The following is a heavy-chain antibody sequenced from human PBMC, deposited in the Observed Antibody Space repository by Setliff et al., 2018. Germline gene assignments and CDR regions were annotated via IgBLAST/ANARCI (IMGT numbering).Heavy chain of an antibody. CDR1: GGSFSSFY. D-gene: IGHD7-27*01. V-gene: IGHV4-34*01. CDR3: AKFGPLDLTGDWAFDN. Sequence: SETLSLTCAVYGGSFSSFYWCWIRQPPGKGLEWIGEINHSGTTNYNPSLKSRVTISVDTSKKQFSLKLSSVTAADTAVYYCAKFGPLDLTGDWAFDNWGQGTLVTVSS. J-gene: IGHJ4*02. CDR2: INHSGTT.